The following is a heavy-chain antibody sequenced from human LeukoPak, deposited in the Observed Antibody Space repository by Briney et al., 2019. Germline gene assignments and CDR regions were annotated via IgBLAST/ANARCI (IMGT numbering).Heavy chain of an antibody. CDR1: GYTFTEYY. D-gene: IGHD1-14*01. J-gene: IGHJ4*02. CDR2: INPNTGAT. V-gene: IGHV1-2*06. CDR3: LRGPGWD. Sequence: WASVKVSCKASGYTFTEYYIHWVRQAPGQGLEWMGRINPNTGATKYIQKFRGRVTMTRDTSISTAYMGLSMLTFDDTAVYYCLRGPGWDWGQGTLITVSS.